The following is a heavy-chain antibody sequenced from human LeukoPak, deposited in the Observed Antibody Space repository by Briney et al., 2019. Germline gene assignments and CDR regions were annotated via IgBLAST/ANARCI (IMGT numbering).Heavy chain of an antibody. Sequence: GGSLRLSCAASGFTFSGSAMHWVRQASGKGLEYIGRIRSKADSYATAYGASVKGRFTISRDDSKNTAYLQMNSLKTEDTAAYYCTSNLPAVGGHPYYWGQGTLVIVSS. D-gene: IGHD6-13*01. CDR1: GFTFSGSA. J-gene: IGHJ4*02. CDR2: IRSKADSYAT. V-gene: IGHV3-73*01. CDR3: TSNLPAVGGHPYY.